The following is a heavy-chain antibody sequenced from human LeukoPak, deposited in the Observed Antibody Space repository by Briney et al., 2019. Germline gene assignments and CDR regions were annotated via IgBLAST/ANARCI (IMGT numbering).Heavy chain of an antibody. D-gene: IGHD6-19*01. V-gene: IGHV4-59*08. J-gene: IGHJ4*02. CDR1: GGSISSYY. CDR3: ASTPGYSSGWPPRRAYYFDY. CDR2: IYYSGST. Sequence: SETLSLTCTVSGGSISSYYWSWIRQPPGKGLEWIGYIYYSGSTNYNPSLKSRVTISVDTSKNQFSLKPSCVTAADTAVYYCASTPGYSSGWPPRRAYYFDYWGQGTLVTVSS.